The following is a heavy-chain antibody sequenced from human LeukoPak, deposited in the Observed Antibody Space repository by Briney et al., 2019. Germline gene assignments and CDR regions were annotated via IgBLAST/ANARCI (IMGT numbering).Heavy chain of an antibody. J-gene: IGHJ4*02. CDR1: GFTFSSYA. CDR2: ISGSGGST. V-gene: IGHV3-23*01. CDR3: AKPYYYDSSGFHFDY. Sequence: GASLRLSCAASGFTFSSYAMSWVRQAPGKGLEWVSAISGSGGSTYYADSVKGRFTISRDNSKNTLYLQMNSLRAEDTAVYYCAKPYYYDSSGFHFDYWGQGTQVTVSS. D-gene: IGHD3-22*01.